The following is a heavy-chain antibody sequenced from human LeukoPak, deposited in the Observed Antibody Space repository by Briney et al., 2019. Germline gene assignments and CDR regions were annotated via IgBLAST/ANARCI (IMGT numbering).Heavy chain of an antibody. CDR2: ILPIFGTS. CDR3: ARSTSYCGGDCYPLDY. Sequence: SVKVSCKASGGTFSSYAISWVRQAPGQGLEWMGGILPIFGTSNYAQKFQGRVTITTDESTITAYMELSSLRSEDTAVYYCARSTSYCGGDCYPLDYWGQGTLVTVSS. CDR1: GGTFSSYA. V-gene: IGHV1-69*05. D-gene: IGHD2-21*01. J-gene: IGHJ4*02.